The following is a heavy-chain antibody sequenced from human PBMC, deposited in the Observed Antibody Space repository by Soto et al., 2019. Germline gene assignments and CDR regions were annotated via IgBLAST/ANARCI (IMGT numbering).Heavy chain of an antibody. Sequence: QVQLVQSGAEVKKPGSSVKVSCKASGGTFSRYAISWVRQAPGQGLEWMGGIIPIFGTANYAQKFQGRVTITADESTSTAYMEQSSLRSEDTAGYYCAREGLGIGAFDIWGQVTMVTVSS. CDR2: IIPIFGTA. D-gene: IGHD1-26*01. CDR3: AREGLGIGAFDI. V-gene: IGHV1-69*12. CDR1: GGTFSRYA. J-gene: IGHJ3*02.